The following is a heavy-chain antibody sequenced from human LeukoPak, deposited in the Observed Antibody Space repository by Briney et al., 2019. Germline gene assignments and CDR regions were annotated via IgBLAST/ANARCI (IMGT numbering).Heavy chain of an antibody. Sequence: GGSLRLSCAASGFTFDDYGMSWVRQAPGKGLEWVSGINWNGGSTGYADSVKGRFTISRDNSKNTLHLQMNSLKPEDTAVYYCAKEGTASKPSDLDYWGQGTLVTVSS. D-gene: IGHD1/OR15-1a*01. CDR2: INWNGGST. V-gene: IGHV3-20*04. CDR1: GFTFDDYG. J-gene: IGHJ4*02. CDR3: AKEGTASKPSDLDY.